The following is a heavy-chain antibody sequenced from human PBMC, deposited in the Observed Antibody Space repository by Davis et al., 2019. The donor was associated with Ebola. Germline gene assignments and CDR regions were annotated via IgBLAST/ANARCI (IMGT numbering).Heavy chain of an antibody. CDR3: ARDASGDAFEL. J-gene: IGHJ3*01. D-gene: IGHD3-16*01. Sequence: PSETLSLTCTVSGGSTSSGNSYWSWARHHPHPGQGLEWIGYISHRVVPFYNPSLRSRVTISVDTSKDEFSLRLTSVTAADTAVYYCARDASGDAFELWGQGTMVTVSS. CDR2: ISHRVVP. CDR1: GGSTSSGNSY. V-gene: IGHV4-31*03.